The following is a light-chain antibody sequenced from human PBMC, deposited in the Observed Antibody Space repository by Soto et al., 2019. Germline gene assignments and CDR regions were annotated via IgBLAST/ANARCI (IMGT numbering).Light chain of an antibody. V-gene: IGKV3-11*01. CDR2: DTF. CDR3: FQRNDWPWT. Sequence: EIALTQSPAIPSLSPGERATLSCRASQSVSTYLAWYQQKPGQAPRLLIYDTFNRATAIPARFSGSGSGTDFTLTISSLEPEDLAVYYCFQRNDWPWTSGQGTKVEI. J-gene: IGKJ1*01. CDR1: QSVSTY.